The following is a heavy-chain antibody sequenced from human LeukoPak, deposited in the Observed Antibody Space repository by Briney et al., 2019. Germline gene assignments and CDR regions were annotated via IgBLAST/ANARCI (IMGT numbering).Heavy chain of an antibody. Sequence: SETLSLTCAVYGGSFSGYYWSWIRQPPGKGLEWIGEINHSGSTNYNPSLKSRVTISVDTSKNQFSLKLSSVTAADTAVYYCARHLVVVPAAPYFDYWGQGTLVTVSS. CDR3: ARHLVVVPAAPYFDY. CDR1: GGSFSGYY. J-gene: IGHJ4*02. D-gene: IGHD2-2*01. V-gene: IGHV4-34*01. CDR2: INHSGST.